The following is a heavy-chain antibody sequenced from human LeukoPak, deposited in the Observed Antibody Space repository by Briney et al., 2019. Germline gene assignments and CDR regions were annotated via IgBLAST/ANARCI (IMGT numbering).Heavy chain of an antibody. CDR1: GFTFSSYA. CDR3: AKEPLKDYDFWSGYPY. J-gene: IGHJ4*02. Sequence: GGSLRLSCAASGFTFSSYAMSWVRQAPGKGLEWVSAISGSGGSTYCADSVKGRFTISRDNSKNTLYLQMNSLRAEDTAVYYCAKEPLKDYDFWSGYPYWGQGTLVTVSS. V-gene: IGHV3-23*01. CDR2: ISGSGGST. D-gene: IGHD3-3*01.